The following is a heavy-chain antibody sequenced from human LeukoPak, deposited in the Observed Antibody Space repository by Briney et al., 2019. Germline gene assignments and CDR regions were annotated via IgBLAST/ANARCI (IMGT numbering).Heavy chain of an antibody. Sequence: SETLSLTCTVSGYSITSIYYWGWIRQPPGKGQEWIGSIHHSGTTAYNPSLKSRVTISVDTSKSQFSLKLSSVTAADTAVYYCARSYASSGLDHWGQGTLVTVSS. D-gene: IGHD3-16*01. V-gene: IGHV4-38-2*02. J-gene: IGHJ4*02. CDR3: ARSYASSGLDH. CDR2: IHHSGTT. CDR1: GYSITSIYY.